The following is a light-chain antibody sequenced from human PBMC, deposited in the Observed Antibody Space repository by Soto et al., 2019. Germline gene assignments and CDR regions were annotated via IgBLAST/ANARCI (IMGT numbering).Light chain of an antibody. CDR2: GAS. J-gene: IGKJ4*01. CDR1: QNIGTF. Sequence: DIPLTQSPSSLSASVGDRVTVICRASQNIGTFLNWYQQRPGEAPELLISGASNLQTGVPSRFSGSGSGTDFTLAISGLHAEDVAPYCYQQSFSNVALSFGGGTKVAI. CDR3: QQSFSNVALS. V-gene: IGKV1-39*01.